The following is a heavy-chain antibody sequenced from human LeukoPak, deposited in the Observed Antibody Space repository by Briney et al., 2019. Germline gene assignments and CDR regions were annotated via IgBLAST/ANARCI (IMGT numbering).Heavy chain of an antibody. CDR2: IKWNGDNT. CDR3: AREMNYGDYFDY. CDR1: GFTFYDYG. J-gene: IGHJ4*02. D-gene: IGHD4-17*01. Sequence: GGSLRLSCAASGFTFYDYGMSWVRQPPGKGLEWVSGIKWNGDNTGYADSVKGRFTISRDNSKNTLYLQMNSLRAEDTAVYYCAREMNYGDYFDYWGQGTLVTVSS. V-gene: IGHV3-20*04.